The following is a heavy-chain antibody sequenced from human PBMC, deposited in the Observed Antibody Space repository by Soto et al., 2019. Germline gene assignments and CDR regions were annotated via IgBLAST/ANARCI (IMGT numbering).Heavy chain of an antibody. D-gene: IGHD6-6*01. V-gene: IGHV4-34*01. Sequence: SETLSLTCAVYGGSFSGYYWSWIRQPPGKGLEWIGEINHSGSTNYNPSLKSRVTISVDTPKNQFSLKLSSVTAADTAVYYCARGHYRIAARPDWCDRWGKKTLVTVSS. CDR3: ARGHYRIAARPDWCDR. CDR2: INHSGST. CDR1: GGSFSGYY. J-gene: IGHJ5*02.